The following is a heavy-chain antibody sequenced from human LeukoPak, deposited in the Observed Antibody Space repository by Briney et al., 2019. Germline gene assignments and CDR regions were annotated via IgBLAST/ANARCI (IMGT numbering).Heavy chain of an antibody. V-gene: IGHV1-69*05. Sequence: SVKVSCKASGGAFSSYAISWVRQAPGQGLEWMGGIIPIFGTANYAQKFQGRVTITTDESTSTAYMELSSLRSEDTAVYYCARDPTITGPHDAFDIWGQGTMVTVSS. CDR3: ARDPTITGPHDAFDI. J-gene: IGHJ3*02. CDR1: GGAFSSYA. CDR2: IIPIFGTA. D-gene: IGHD1-20*01.